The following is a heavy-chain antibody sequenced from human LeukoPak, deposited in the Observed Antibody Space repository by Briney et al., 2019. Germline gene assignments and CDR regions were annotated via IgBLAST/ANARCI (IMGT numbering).Heavy chain of an antibody. D-gene: IGHD2-21*01. CDR2: ISYDGSNE. V-gene: IGHV3-30*18. J-gene: IGHJ4*02. CDR1: GFTFSSYG. CDR3: AKEFNRGLPDY. Sequence: GGSLRLSCAASGFTFSSYGMHWVRQAPGKGLEWVAVISYDGSNEYYADSVKGRFTISRDNSKKTLYLQMSSLRAEDTAVYYCAKEFNRGLPDYWGQGTLVTVPS.